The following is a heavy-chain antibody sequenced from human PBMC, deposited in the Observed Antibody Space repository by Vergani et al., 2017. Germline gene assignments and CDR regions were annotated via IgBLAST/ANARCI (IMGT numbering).Heavy chain of an antibody. CDR2: IIPIFGTA. CDR1: GGTFSSYA. J-gene: IGHJ6*03. D-gene: IGHD1-1*01. CDR3: ARDGTTAPYYYYYMDV. Sequence: QVQLVQSGAEVKKPGSSVKVSCKASGGTFSSYAISWVRQAPGQGLEWMGGIIPIFGTANYAQKFQGRVTITADESTSTAYMELGSLRSEDTAVYYCARDGTTAPYYYYYMDVWGKGTTVTVSS. V-gene: IGHV1-69*12.